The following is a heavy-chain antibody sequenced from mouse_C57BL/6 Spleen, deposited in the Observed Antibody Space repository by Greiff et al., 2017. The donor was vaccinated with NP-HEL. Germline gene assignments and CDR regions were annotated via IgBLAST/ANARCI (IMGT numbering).Heavy chain of an antibody. J-gene: IGHJ4*01. Sequence: EVQLQQSGSELVKPGASVKISCKASGYSFTGYYMNWVKQSPEKSLEWIGEINPSTGGTTYNQKFKAKATLTVDKSSSTAYMQLKSLTSEDSAVYYCARWVFLRAMDYWGQGTSVTVSS. CDR3: ARWVFLRAMDY. CDR1: GYSFTGYY. CDR2: INPSTGGT. V-gene: IGHV1-42*01.